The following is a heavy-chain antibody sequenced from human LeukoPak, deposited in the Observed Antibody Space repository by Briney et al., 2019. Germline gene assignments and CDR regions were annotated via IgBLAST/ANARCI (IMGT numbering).Heavy chain of an antibody. CDR1: GFTFSNYW. CDR2: IKQDRSEK. Sequence: PGGSLRLSCAASGFTFSNYWINWVRQAPGKGLEWVANIKQDRSEKYYVDSVKGRFTISRDNGKNSLYLQMNSLRAEDTAVYYCARAGGQLLHGFGYFEYWGQGTLVTVSS. D-gene: IGHD6-13*01. CDR3: ARAGGQLLHGFGYFEY. V-gene: IGHV3-7*01. J-gene: IGHJ4*02.